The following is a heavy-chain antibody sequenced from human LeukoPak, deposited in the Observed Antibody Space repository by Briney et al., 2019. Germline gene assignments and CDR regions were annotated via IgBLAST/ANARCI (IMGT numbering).Heavy chain of an antibody. CDR2: INHSGST. J-gene: IGHJ4*02. D-gene: IGHD3-9*01. CDR1: GGSFSGYY. V-gene: IGHV4-34*01. CDR3: AREGSSTGYYRIKSYFDY. Sequence: SETLSLTCAVYGGSFSGYYWSWIRQPPGKGLEWIGEINHSGSTNYNPSLKSRVTISVDTSKNQFSLKLSSVTAADTAVYYCAREGSSTGYYRIKSYFDYWGQGTLVTVSS.